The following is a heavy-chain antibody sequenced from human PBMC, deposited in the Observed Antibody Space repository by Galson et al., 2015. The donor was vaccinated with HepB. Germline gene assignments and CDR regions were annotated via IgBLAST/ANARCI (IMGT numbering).Heavy chain of an antibody. CDR1: GFAFSHHA. CDR2: IRGSGDDT. V-gene: IGHV3-23*01. CDR3: ARDRTYHDFWRGFDL. D-gene: IGHD3-3*01. Sequence: SLRLSCAASGFAFSHHAMSWVRQAPGKGPEWVSSIRGSGDDTKYADSVKGRFTIPRDNFETMVFLQMNSLRVEDTAVYYCARDRTYHDFWRGFDLWGQGTMVAVSS. J-gene: IGHJ3*01.